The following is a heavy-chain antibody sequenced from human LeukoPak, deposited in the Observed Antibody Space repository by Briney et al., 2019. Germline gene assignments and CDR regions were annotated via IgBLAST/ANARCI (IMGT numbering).Heavy chain of an antibody. Sequence: GASVKVSCKASGGTFSNYAISWVRQAPGQGLEWMGGIIPIFGTANYAQKFQGRVTITADESTSTAYMELSSLRSEDTAVYYRARVLHLPPYSSSPQGFYYYYYYMDVWGKGTTVTVSS. CDR1: GGTFSNYA. CDR3: ARVLHLPPYSSSPQGFYYYYYYMDV. J-gene: IGHJ6*03. CDR2: IIPIFGTA. D-gene: IGHD6-6*01. V-gene: IGHV1-69*13.